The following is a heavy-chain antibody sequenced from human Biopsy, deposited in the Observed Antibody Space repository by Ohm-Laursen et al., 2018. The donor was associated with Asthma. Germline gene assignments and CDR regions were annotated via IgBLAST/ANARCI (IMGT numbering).Heavy chain of an antibody. CDR1: GFTFKDAW. CDR3: ARGDSSNWSHYYFDY. Sequence: SLRLSCAASGFTFKDAWMSWVRQAPGKALEWVGRIKSKLDGGTTDYSAPVKGRFTMSRDDSRNTLYLQMNSLKTEDTAVYYCARGDSSNWSHYYFDYWGQGTLVTVSS. D-gene: IGHD3-22*01. V-gene: IGHV3-15*01. CDR2: IKSKLDGGTT. J-gene: IGHJ4*02.